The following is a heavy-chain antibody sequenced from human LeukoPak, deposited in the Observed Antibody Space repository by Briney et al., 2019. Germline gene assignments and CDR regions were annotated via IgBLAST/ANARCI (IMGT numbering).Heavy chain of an antibody. CDR2: IYHSGST. V-gene: IGHV4-38-2*02. CDR1: GYSISSGYY. J-gene: IGHJ6*03. Sequence: SETLSLTCTVSGYSISSGYYWGWIRPPPGKGLEWIGSIYHSGSTNYNPSLKSRVTISVDTSKNQFSLKLSSVTAADTAVYYCARVFPSIAAAAPPDYYYYYMDVWGKGTTVTVSS. D-gene: IGHD6-13*01. CDR3: ARVFPSIAAAAPPDYYYYYMDV.